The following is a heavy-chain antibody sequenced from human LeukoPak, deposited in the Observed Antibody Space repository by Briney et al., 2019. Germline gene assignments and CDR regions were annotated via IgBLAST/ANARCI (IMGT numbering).Heavy chain of an antibody. CDR3: AREAGRDDILTGYYPIDY. D-gene: IGHD3-9*01. V-gene: IGHV4-4*07. J-gene: IGHJ4*02. CDR2: IYTGGST. CDR1: GGSISSYY. Sequence: SETLSLTCTVSGGSISSYYWSWIRQPAGKGLEWIGRIYTGGSTNYNPSLKSRVTMSVDTSKNQFSLKLSSVTAADTAVYYCAREAGRDDILTGYYPIDYWGQGTLVTVSS.